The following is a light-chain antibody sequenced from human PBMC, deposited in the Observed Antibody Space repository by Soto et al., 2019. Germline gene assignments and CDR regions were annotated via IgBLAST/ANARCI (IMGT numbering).Light chain of an antibody. CDR2: DVS. CDR3: SSYAGTHIV. V-gene: IGLV2-8*01. Sequence: QSALTQPPSASGSPGQSVTISCTGTSSDVGGYNYVSWYQQHPGKAPKLMIYDVSKRPSGVPARFSGSKSGNTASLTVSGLQAEEEADYYCSSYAGTHIVFGTGTKLTVL. J-gene: IGLJ1*01. CDR1: SSDVGGYNY.